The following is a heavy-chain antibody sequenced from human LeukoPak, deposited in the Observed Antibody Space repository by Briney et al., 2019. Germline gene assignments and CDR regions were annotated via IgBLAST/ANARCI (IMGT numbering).Heavy chain of an antibody. CDR3: ARVRYCSSTTCRGAFDI. Sequence: LSLTCAVSGGSISSSNWWSWVRQALGKGLEWVGRARNKANSYATEYAASVKGRFTISRDDSENSLYLQMNSLKTEDTAVYYCARVRYCSSTTCRGAFDIWGQGTMVTVSS. V-gene: IGHV3-72*01. CDR2: ARNKANSYAT. CDR1: GGSISSSNW. D-gene: IGHD2-2*01. J-gene: IGHJ3*02.